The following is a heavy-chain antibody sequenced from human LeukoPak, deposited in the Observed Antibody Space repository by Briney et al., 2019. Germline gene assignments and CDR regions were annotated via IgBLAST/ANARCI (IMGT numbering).Heavy chain of an antibody. CDR3: ARTAYDSSDFYRFDY. CDR2: IYNSGNT. J-gene: IGHJ4*02. CDR1: GGSISSGDYS. D-gene: IGHD3-22*01. Sequence: PSETLSLTCAVSGGSISSGDYSWSWIRQPPGEGLEWIGFIYNSGNTYYNPSLKSRVTLSVDTSKNQFSLNLSSVTAADTAVYYCARTAYDSSDFYRFDYWGQGTLVTVSS. V-gene: IGHV4-30-4*07.